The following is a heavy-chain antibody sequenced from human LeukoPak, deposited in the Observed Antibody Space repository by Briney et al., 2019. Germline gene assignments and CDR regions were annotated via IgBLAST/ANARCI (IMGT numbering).Heavy chain of an antibody. CDR2: IYYGGST. CDR1: GGSITSYY. J-gene: IGHJ6*02. V-gene: IGHV4-59*08. Sequence: SEALSLTCSVSGGSITSYYWSWFRQPPGKGLEWIGYIYYGGSTNYSPSLKGRVTILVDTSKNQFSLRLSTVTAADTAVYYCARHGTSSYYYYAMDVWGQGTTVTVSS. D-gene: IGHD1-1*01. CDR3: ARHGTSSYYYYAMDV.